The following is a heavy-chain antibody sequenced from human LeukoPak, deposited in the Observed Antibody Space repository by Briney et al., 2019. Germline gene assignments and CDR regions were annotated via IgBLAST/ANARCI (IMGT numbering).Heavy chain of an antibody. V-gene: IGHV3-23*01. Sequence: GGSLRLSCAASGFTLRSYAMNWVRQAPGKGLEWVSVISGSGGSTNYAESVKGRFTISRDSSKSTLFLQMNSLRAEDTPVYYCAKSQSGSCSGGSCSCDYWGQGTLVTVPS. D-gene: IGHD2-15*01. J-gene: IGHJ4*02. CDR2: ISGSGGST. CDR3: AKSQSGSCSGGSCSCDY. CDR1: GFTLRSYA.